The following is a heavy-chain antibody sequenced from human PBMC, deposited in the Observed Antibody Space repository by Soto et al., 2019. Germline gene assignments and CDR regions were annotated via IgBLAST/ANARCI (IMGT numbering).Heavy chain of an antibody. D-gene: IGHD2-8*01. J-gene: IGHJ3*02. CDR3: ARRGYYAISAFDI. CDR1: GGSISSSSCY. CDR2: IYYSGST. V-gene: IGHV4-39*01. Sequence: QLQLQESGPGLVKPSETLSLTCTVSGGSISSSSCYWCWIRPPPGKVLEWIGSIYYSGSTYYNPSLKSRVTISVDTSKKPYSRKLSSVTAADATVYYCARRGYYAISAFDIWGQGTMVTVSS.